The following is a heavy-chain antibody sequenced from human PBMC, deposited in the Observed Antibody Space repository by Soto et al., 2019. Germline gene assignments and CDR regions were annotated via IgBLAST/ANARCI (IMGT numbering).Heavy chain of an antibody. CDR3: ARERAYDYVWGSYRLYYYYYYGMDV. CDR1: GFTFSSYA. Sequence: GGSLRLSCAASGFTFSSYAMHWFRQAPGKGLEWVAVLSYDGSNKYYADSVKGRFTISRDNSKNTLYLQMNSLRAEDTAVYYCARERAYDYVWGSYRLYYYYYYGMDVWGQGTTVTVSS. J-gene: IGHJ6*02. CDR2: LSYDGSNK. D-gene: IGHD3-16*02. V-gene: IGHV3-30-3*01.